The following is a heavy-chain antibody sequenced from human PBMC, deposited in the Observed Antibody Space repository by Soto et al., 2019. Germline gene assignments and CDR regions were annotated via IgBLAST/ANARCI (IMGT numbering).Heavy chain of an antibody. D-gene: IGHD1-20*01. V-gene: IGHV3-30-3*01. CDR2: ISYDGSNK. Sequence: QVQLVESGGGVVQPGRSLRLSCAASGFTFSSYAMHWVRQAPGKGLEWVAVISYDGSNKYYADSVKGRFTISRDNSKNTLYLQMNSLRAEDTAVYYCARGGVTGSYWYFDLWGRGTLVTVSS. CDR1: GFTFSSYA. CDR3: ARGGVTGSYWYFDL. J-gene: IGHJ2*01.